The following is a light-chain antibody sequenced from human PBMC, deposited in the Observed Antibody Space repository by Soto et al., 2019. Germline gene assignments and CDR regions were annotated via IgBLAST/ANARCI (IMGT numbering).Light chain of an antibody. CDR2: DVS. V-gene: IGLV2-11*01. Sequence: QCVLTQPRSVSGSPGQSVTISCTGTSSDVGGYNYVSWYQQHPGKAPKLMIYDVSKRPSGVPDRFSGSKSGNTASLTISGLQAEDEADYYCCSYAGSYVVFGGGTKLTVL. CDR3: CSYAGSYVV. J-gene: IGLJ2*01. CDR1: SSDVGGYNY.